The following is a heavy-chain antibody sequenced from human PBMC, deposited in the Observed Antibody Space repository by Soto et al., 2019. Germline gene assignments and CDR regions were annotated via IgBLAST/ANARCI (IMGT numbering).Heavy chain of an antibody. J-gene: IGHJ6*02. Sequence: QVPLVQSGAEAKKPGSSVKVSCKTCGGTFSSYAINWVRQAPGQGLEWMGGIVPLFRTTNYAQKFQGRVTITADTSTYTVYMELSELRSGDTAVYYCARGGYSSTWSNLLDRSGLDVWGQGTTVTVSS. CDR3: ARGGYSSTWSNLLDRSGLDV. CDR1: GGTFSSYA. V-gene: IGHV1-69*06. D-gene: IGHD6-13*01. CDR2: IVPLFRTT.